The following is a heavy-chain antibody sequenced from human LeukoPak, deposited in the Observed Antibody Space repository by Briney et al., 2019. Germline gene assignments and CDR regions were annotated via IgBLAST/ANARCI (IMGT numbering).Heavy chain of an antibody. CDR3: ARDRRPQYYYYYAMDV. CDR2: INAGNGNT. CDR1: GYTFTNFA. J-gene: IGHJ6*02. V-gene: IGHV1-3*01. Sequence: ASVKVSCKASGYTFTNFAIHWVRQAPGQSLEWMGWINAGNGNTKYSQKFQGRVTVTRDTSASTAYMELSSLRSEDTAVYYCARDRRPQYYYYYAMDVWGQGTTVTVSS.